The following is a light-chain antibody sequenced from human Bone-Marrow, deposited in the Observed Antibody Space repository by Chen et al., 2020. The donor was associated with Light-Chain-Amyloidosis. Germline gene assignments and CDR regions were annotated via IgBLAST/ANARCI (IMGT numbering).Light chain of an antibody. CDR1: QSISGY. CDR2: AAS. Sequence: DIQMTQSPPSLSASVGDRVSINCRASQSISGYLNWYQQKPGKAPELLIYAASILQSGVPSRFSGRGSGTYFTLAISSLQPEDFATYYCQQTYSTPLTFGPGTKVDMK. J-gene: IGKJ3*01. CDR3: QQTYSTPLT. V-gene: IGKV1-39*01.